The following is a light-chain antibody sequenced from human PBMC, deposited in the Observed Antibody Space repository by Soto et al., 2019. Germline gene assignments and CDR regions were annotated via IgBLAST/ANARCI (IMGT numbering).Light chain of an antibody. J-gene: IGLJ1*01. V-gene: IGLV2-14*03. Sequence: QSALTQPTSVSGSPGQSITISCTGNHNDIGTYDYVSWYRQHPGRAPRLLIYGVTTRPSGISDRFSASKSGLTASLTISGLQPEDEADYYCSSFTSDRIYVFGPGTKGTVL. CDR1: HNDIGTYDY. CDR3: SSFTSDRIYV. CDR2: GVT.